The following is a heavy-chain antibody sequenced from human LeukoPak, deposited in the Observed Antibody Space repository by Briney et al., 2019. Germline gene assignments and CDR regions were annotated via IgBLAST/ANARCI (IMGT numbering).Heavy chain of an antibody. CDR3: ARDSGFSGTQRGEY. Sequence: GGSLRLSCAASGFTVSSNYMSWVRQAPGKGLEWVSVIYSGGSTYYADSVKGRFTISRDNSKNTLYLQMNSLRAEDTAVYYCARDSGFSGTQRGEYWGQGTLVTVSS. CDR2: IYSGGST. CDR1: GFTVSSNY. J-gene: IGHJ4*02. D-gene: IGHD3/OR15-3a*01. V-gene: IGHV3-66*01.